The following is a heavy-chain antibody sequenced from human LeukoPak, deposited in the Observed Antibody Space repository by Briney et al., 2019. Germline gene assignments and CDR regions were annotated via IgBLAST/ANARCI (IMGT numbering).Heavy chain of an antibody. J-gene: IGHJ6*02. CDR3: AKLPRSNYYYSMDV. CDR1: GFTFSSYA. Sequence: GGSLRLSCAASGFTFSSYAMGWVRQAPGKGLEWVSAISGSGGSTYYADSVKGRFTISRDNSKNTLYLQMNSLRAEDTAVYYCAKLPRSNYYYSMDVWGQGTTVTVSS. V-gene: IGHV3-23*01. CDR2: ISGSGGST.